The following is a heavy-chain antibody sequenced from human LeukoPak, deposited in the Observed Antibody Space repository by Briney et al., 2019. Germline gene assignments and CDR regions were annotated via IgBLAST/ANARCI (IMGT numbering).Heavy chain of an antibody. CDR3: ARVRGSYSLDY. Sequence: PGGSLRLSCAASGFTFDDYAMHWVRQAPGKGLEWVSGISWNSGSIGYADSVKGRFTISRDNAKNSLYLQMNSLRAEDTAVYYCARVRGSYSLDYWGQGTLVTVSS. D-gene: IGHD1-26*01. J-gene: IGHJ4*02. CDR2: ISWNSGSI. CDR1: GFTFDDYA. V-gene: IGHV3-9*01.